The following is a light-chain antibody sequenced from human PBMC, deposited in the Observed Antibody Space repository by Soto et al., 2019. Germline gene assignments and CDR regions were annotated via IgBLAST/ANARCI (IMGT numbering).Light chain of an antibody. CDR1: QDISSY. Sequence: AIQMTQSPSSFSASTGDRVTITCRASQDISSYLAWYQQKQGKAPQLLIYAASSLQSGVPSRFSGSGSGTDLTLSITSLKPEDCETDECQQRYSTPRTFCQGTKVDIK. CDR2: AAS. J-gene: IGKJ1*01. V-gene: IGKV1-8*01. CDR3: QQRYSTPRT.